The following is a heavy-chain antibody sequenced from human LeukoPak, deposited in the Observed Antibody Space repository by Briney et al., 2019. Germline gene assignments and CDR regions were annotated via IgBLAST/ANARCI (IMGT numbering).Heavy chain of an antibody. D-gene: IGHD3-22*01. J-gene: IGHJ4*02. Sequence: ASVKVSCKASGYTFTSYDINWVRQATGQGLEWMGWMNPNSGNTGYAQKFQGRVTMTRNTSISTAYMELSSLRSEDTAVYCCARAPWDSSGYYGEDYWGQGTLVTVSS. CDR1: GYTFTSYD. CDR3: ARAPWDSSGYYGEDY. CDR2: MNPNSGNT. V-gene: IGHV1-8*01.